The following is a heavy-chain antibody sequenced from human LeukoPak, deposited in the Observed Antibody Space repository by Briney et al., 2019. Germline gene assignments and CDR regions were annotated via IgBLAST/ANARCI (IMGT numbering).Heavy chain of an antibody. CDR2: ISSSGSTI. D-gene: IGHD6-13*01. Sequence: GGSLRLSCAASGFTFSSYSMNWVRQAPGKGLEWVSYISSSGSTIYYADSVKGRFTISRDNAKNSLYLQMNSLRAEDTAVYYCASDVAAAGTVPAWGQGTLVTVSS. CDR1: GFTFSSYS. V-gene: IGHV3-48*04. CDR3: ASDVAAAGTVPA. J-gene: IGHJ4*02.